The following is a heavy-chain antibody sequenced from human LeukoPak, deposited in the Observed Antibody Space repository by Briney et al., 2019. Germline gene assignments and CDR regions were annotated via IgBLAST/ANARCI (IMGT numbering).Heavy chain of an antibody. CDR3: ARGGSGWYGKAGNFDY. V-gene: IGHV4-59*01. CDR1: GGSISSYY. CDR2: IYYSGST. D-gene: IGHD6-19*01. J-gene: IGHJ4*02. Sequence: SETLSLTCTVSGGSISSYYWSWIRQPPGKGLEWIGYIYYSGSTNYNPSLKSRVTISVDTSKNQFSLKLSSVTAADTAVYYCARGGSGWYGKAGNFDYWGQGTLVTVSS.